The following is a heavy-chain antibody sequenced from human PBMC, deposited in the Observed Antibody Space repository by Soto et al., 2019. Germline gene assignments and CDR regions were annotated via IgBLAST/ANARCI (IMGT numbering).Heavy chain of an antibody. V-gene: IGHV1-8*01. D-gene: IGHD2-2*02. CDR3: ASRGVYCSSTSCYSH. CDR2: MNPNSGNT. J-gene: IGHJ4*02. Sequence: EASVKVSCKASGYTFTSYDINWVRQATGQGLEWMGWMNPNSGNTGYAQKFQGRVTMTRNTSISTAYMELSSLRSEDTAVYYCASRGVYCSSTSCYSHWGQGTLVTVSS. CDR1: GYTFTSYD.